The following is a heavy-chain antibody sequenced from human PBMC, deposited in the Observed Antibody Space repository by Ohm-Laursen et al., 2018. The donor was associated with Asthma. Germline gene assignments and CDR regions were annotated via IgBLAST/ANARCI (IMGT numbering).Heavy chain of an antibody. D-gene: IGHD2-8*02. Sequence: SLRLSCAASGFTLTSYDMYWVRQAPGKGLEFVAVIWYGGSNKYYADSVKGRFTISRDISKNTLYLEMNSLRAEDTAVYYCARDYCTGGFCPKAFDPWGQGTLVTVSS. J-gene: IGHJ5*02. CDR3: ARDYCTGGFCPKAFDP. CDR1: GFTLTSYD. CDR2: IWYGGSNK. V-gene: IGHV3-33*08.